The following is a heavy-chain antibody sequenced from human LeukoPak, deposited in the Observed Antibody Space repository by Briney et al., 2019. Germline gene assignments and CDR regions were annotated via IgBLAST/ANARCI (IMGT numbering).Heavy chain of an antibody. D-gene: IGHD2-21*02. CDR3: ARENPATARLFGY. J-gene: IGHJ4*02. CDR1: GFTVSSNY. CDR2: IYSGGST. Sequence: GGSLRLSCAASGFTVSSNYMSWVRQAPGKGLEWVSVIYSGGSTYYADSVKGRFTISRDNSKNTLYLQMNSLRAEDTAVYYCARENPATARLFGYWGQGTLVTVSS. V-gene: IGHV3-53*01.